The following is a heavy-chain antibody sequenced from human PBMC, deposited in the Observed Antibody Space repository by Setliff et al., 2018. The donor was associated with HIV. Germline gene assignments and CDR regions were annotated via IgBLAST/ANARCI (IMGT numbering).Heavy chain of an antibody. V-gene: IGHV4-61*08. CDR2: IYYSGST. J-gene: IGHJ4*02. CDR3: ARLRGLNLEPFDY. Sequence: SETLSLTCTVSGGSISSGGYYWSWIRQPPGKGLEWIGYIYYSGSTNYNPSLKGRLTISVDTSTNKFSLKLSSVTAADTAVYYCARLRGLNLEPFDYWGQGTLVTVSS. D-gene: IGHD1-1*01. CDR1: GGSISSGGYY.